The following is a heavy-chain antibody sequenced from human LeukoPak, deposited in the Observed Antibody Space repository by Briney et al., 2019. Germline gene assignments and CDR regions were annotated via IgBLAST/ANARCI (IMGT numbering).Heavy chain of an antibody. CDR2: IKQDGSEK. J-gene: IGHJ5*02. CDR3: ARDLYSSGWSP. Sequence: GGSLRLSCAASGFSFSSYWMSWVRQAPGKGLEWVANIKQDGSEKNYVDSVKGRFTISRDNAKNSLYLQMNSLRAEDAAVYYCARDLYSSGWSPWGQGTLIAVSS. D-gene: IGHD6-19*01. CDR1: GFSFSSYW. V-gene: IGHV3-7*01.